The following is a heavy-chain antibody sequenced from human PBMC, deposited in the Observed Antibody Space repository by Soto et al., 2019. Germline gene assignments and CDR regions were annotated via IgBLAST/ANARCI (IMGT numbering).Heavy chain of an antibody. CDR2: TYYRSKWYN. J-gene: IGHJ4*02. Sequence: PSQTLSLTCAISGDSVSSNSAAWNWIRQSPSRGLEWLGRTYYRSKWYNDYAVSVKSRITINPDTSKNQFSLQLNSVTPEDTAVYDCARGDDYVWGSYRYTGWSFDYCGEGTLVTFSS. D-gene: IGHD3-16*02. CDR1: GDSVSSNSAA. CDR3: ARGDDYVWGSYRYTGWSFDY. V-gene: IGHV6-1*01.